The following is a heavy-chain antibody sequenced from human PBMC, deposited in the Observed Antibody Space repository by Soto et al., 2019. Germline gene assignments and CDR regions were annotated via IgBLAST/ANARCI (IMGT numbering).Heavy chain of an antibody. D-gene: IGHD4-4*01. V-gene: IGHV5-51*01. J-gene: IGHJ4*02. Sequence: PGESLKISCQTSGYTFTNYWIGWVRHMPGRGLGWMGLIFPRDSDTRYNSSFEGQVTISSDRSIATAYLQWTSLKASDTAIYFCARLGSLLQPIDYWGQGPPVTVSS. CDR1: GYTFTNYW. CDR2: IFPRDSDT. CDR3: ARLGSLLQPIDY.